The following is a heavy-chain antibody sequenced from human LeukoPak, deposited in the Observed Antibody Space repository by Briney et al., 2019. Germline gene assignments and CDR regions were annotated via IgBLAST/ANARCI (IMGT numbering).Heavy chain of an antibody. J-gene: IGHJ3*02. CDR3: ARSKTSSSWYIGLGAFDI. V-gene: IGHV4-59*01. D-gene: IGHD6-13*01. CDR1: RGSISSYY. Sequence: SETLSLTCPVSRGSISSYYWRWIRQPPGKGLEWIGYIYYSGSTNYNPSLKSRVTISVDTSKNQFSLKLSSVTAADTAVYYCARSKTSSSWYIGLGAFDIWGQGTMVTVSS. CDR2: IYYSGST.